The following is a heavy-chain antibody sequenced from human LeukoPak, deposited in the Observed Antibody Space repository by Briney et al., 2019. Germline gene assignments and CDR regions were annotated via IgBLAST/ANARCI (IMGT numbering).Heavy chain of an antibody. D-gene: IGHD5-18*01. CDR2: ISGSDGST. CDR3: VRGTWIQEWRGYFDY. J-gene: IGHJ4*03. V-gene: IGHV3-23*01. CDR1: GFTFSSYG. Sequence: GGSLRLSCAASGFTFSSYGMNWVRQAPGKGLEWVSAISGSDGSTYYADSVKGRFTISRDNSKNTVHLQMNSLRAEDTAVYYCVRGTWIQEWRGYFDYWGQGTLVTVSP.